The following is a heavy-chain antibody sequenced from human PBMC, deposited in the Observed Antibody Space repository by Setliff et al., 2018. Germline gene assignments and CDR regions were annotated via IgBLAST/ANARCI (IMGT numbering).Heavy chain of an antibody. CDR2: ITGSGAGT. CDR3: AKGVGGNYDSSYLGYYYYYYYMDV. CDR1: GFTFSTYR. D-gene: IGHD3-22*01. V-gene: IGHV3-23*01. J-gene: IGHJ6*03. Sequence: PGGSLRLSCAASGFTFSTYRMHWVRQAPGKGLEWVSGITGSGAGTYYADSVEGRFTISRDNSDNKPYLEMISPRADDTAVYYCAKGVGGNYDSSYLGYYYYYYYMDVWGKGTTVTAP.